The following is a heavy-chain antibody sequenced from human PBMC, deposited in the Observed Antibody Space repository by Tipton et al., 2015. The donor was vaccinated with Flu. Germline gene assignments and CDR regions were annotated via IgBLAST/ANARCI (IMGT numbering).Heavy chain of an antibody. J-gene: IGHJ3*02. V-gene: IGHV3-64*02. Sequence: SLRLSCVASGFTFSTHSMHWVRQAPGKGLEYVSAISSDGGDRYYADSVKGRFTISRENSNNAVYLQMGSLRAEDMAMYYCTRGLWISGRFSQIDIWGQGTMVTVSS. CDR3: TRGLWISGRFSQIDI. CDR1: GFTFSTHS. CDR2: ISSDGGDR. D-gene: IGHD1-26*01.